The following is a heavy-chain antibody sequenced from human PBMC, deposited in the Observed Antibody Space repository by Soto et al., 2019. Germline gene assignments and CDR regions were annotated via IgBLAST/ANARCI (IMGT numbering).Heavy chain of an antibody. CDR3: ARGNVATRSPAFDI. Sequence: SETLSLTCAVYGGSFSGYYWSWIRQPPGKGLEWIGEINHSGSTNYNPSLKSRVTISVDTSKNQFSLKLSSVTAADTAVYYCARGNVATRSPAFDIWGQGTMVTVS. CDR1: GGSFSGYY. J-gene: IGHJ3*02. D-gene: IGHD5-12*01. CDR2: INHSGST. V-gene: IGHV4-34*01.